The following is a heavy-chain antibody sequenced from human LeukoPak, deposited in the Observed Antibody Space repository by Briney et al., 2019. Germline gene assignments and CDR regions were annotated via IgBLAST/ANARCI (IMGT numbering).Heavy chain of an antibody. CDR1: GGSISSGGYS. Sequence: SETLSLTCVVSGGSISSGGYSWTWIRQPPGKGLEWIGHIYYSGSTYYNPSLESRVTISVDTSKNQFSLKLSSVTAADTAVYYCARAYSSSWYFNWFDPWGQGTLVTVSS. D-gene: IGHD6-13*01. J-gene: IGHJ5*02. CDR2: IYYSGST. V-gene: IGHV4-30-4*07. CDR3: ARAYSSSWYFNWFDP.